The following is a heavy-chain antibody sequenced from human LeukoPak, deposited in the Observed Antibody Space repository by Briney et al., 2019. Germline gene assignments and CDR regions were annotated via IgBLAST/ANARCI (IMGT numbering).Heavy chain of an antibody. CDR2: INPNSGGT. J-gene: IGHJ4*02. V-gene: IGHV1-2*02. CDR1: GYTFTGYY. Sequence: GASVKVSCKASGYTFTGYYMHWVRQAPGQGLEWMGWINPNSGGTNYAQKFQGRVTMTRDTSISTAYMELSRLRSDDTAVYYCARDDCSSTSCSRFFDYWRQGTLVTVSS. D-gene: IGHD2-2*01. CDR3: ARDDCSSTSCSRFFDY.